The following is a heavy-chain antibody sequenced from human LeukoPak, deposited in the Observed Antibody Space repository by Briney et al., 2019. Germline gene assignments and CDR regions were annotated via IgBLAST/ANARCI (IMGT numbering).Heavy chain of an antibody. Sequence: SETLSLTCTVSGGSISSYYWSWIRQPPGKGLEWIGYIYYSGSTNYNPSLKSRVTISVDTSKNQFSLKLSSVTAADTAVYYCARHLRYYYMDVWGKGTRSPSP. CDR1: GGSISSYY. V-gene: IGHV4-59*08. D-gene: IGHD3-3*01. J-gene: IGHJ6*03. CDR3: ARHLRYYYMDV. CDR2: IYYSGST.